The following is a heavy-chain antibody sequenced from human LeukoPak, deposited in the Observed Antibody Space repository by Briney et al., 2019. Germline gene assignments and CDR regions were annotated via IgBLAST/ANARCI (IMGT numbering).Heavy chain of an antibody. J-gene: IGHJ4*02. Sequence: AASVKVSCKASGYTFTSYGISWVRQAPGQGLEWMGGICAYNGNANYAQKLQGRVTMTTDTSTSTAYMELRSLISDDTAVYYCARDGVRRYCSGGSCYSFDYWGQGTLVTVSS. CDR3: ARDGVRRYCSGGSCYSFDY. CDR2: ICAYNGNA. CDR1: GYTFTSYG. D-gene: IGHD2-15*01. V-gene: IGHV1-18*01.